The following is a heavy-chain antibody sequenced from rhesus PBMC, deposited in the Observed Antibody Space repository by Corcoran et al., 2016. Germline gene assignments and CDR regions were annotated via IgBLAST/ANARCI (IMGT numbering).Heavy chain of an antibody. CDR3: ARDPDNIHDAFDF. V-gene: IGHV4-80*01. CDR2: INGNSGST. D-gene: IGHD2-15*01. CDR1: GASISSNW. Sequence: QVQLQESGPGLVKPSETLSLTCTVSGASISSNWWSWSRTPPRKGLEGIGEINGNSGSTNYNPSLKSRVTISKDASKNQFSLKLSSVTAADTAVYYCARDPDNIHDAFDFWGQGLRVTVSS. J-gene: IGHJ3*01.